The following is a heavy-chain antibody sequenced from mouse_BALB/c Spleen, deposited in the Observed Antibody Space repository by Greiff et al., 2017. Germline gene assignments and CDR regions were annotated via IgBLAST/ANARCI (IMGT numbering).Heavy chain of an antibody. D-gene: IGHD1-1*01. V-gene: IGHV5-6-5*01. CDR3: ARGEDYYGGYAMDY. CDR1: GFTFSSYA. Sequence: EVQVVESGGGLVKPGGSLKLSCAASGFTFSSYAMSWVRQTPEKRLEWVASISSGGSTYYPDSVKGRFTISRDNARNILYLQMSSLRSEDTAMYYCARGEDYYGGYAMDYWGQGTSVTVSS. CDR2: ISSGGST. J-gene: IGHJ4*01.